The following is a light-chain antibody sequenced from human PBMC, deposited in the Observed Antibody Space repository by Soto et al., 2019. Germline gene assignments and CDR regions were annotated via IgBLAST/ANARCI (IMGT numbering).Light chain of an antibody. CDR2: GAS. CDR3: QQYGSSETWT. Sequence: EIVFPQSPGTLSLSLGERATLSCRAIQSVSSSYLAWYQQKPGQAPRLLIYGASSRATGIPDRFSGSGSGTDFTLTISRLEPEDFAVYYCQQYGSSETWTFGQGTKVDIK. V-gene: IGKV3-20*01. CDR1: QSVSSSY. J-gene: IGKJ1*01.